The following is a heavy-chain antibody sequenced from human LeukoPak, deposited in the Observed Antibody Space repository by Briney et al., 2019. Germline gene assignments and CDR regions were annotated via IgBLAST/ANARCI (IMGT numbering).Heavy chain of an antibody. CDR1: GSTFSSYE. CDR2: ISSSGSTI. D-gene: IGHD6-13*01. V-gene: IGHV3-48*03. Sequence: QPGGSLRLSCAASGSTFSSYEMNWVRQAPGKGLEWVSYISSSGSTIYYADSVKGRFTISRDNAKNSLYLQMNSLRAEDTAVYYCARGGVYRTVDAFDIWGQGTMVTVSS. CDR3: ARGGVYRTVDAFDI. J-gene: IGHJ3*02.